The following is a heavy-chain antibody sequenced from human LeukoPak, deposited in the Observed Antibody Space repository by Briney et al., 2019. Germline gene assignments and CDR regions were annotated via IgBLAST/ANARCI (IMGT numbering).Heavy chain of an antibody. Sequence: PGGSLRLSCATSGFTFSDYYMSWIRQAPGKGLEWVSAISGSGGSTYYADSVKGRFTISRDNSKNTLYLQMNSLRAEDTAVYYCAKDDELHGHDYWGQGTLVTVSS. CDR3: AKDDELHGHDY. J-gene: IGHJ4*02. CDR2: ISGSGGST. CDR1: GFTFSDYY. D-gene: IGHD3-10*01. V-gene: IGHV3-23*01.